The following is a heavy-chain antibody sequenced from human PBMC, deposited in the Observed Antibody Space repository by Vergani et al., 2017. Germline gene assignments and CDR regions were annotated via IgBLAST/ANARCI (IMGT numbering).Heavy chain of an antibody. CDR3: ASGTSRYYYYYGMDV. Sequence: QLQLQESGPGLVKPSETLSLTCTVSGGSISSYYWSWIRQPPGKGLEWIGYIYYSGSTNYNPSLKSRVTISVDTSKNQFSLKLSSVTAADTAVYYCASGTSRYYYYYGMDVWGQGTTVTVSS. D-gene: IGHD2-2*01. CDR1: GGSISSYY. J-gene: IGHJ6*02. CDR2: IYYSGST. V-gene: IGHV4-59*08.